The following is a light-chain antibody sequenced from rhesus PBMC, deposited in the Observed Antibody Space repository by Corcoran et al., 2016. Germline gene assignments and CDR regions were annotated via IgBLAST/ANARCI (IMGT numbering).Light chain of an antibody. J-gene: IGLJ2*01. Sequence: QAALTQTPAVSGSPGQSVTISCTGTSSDIGYFNYVSWYQQNPGKVPRLMIYDVSQRPSGVSDRFSGSKSGNTASLTISGLQAGDGADYYGSSYAGSNTGLFGGGTRLTVL. V-gene: IGLV2-23*01. CDR3: SSYAGSNTGL. CDR1: SSDIGYFNY. CDR2: DVS.